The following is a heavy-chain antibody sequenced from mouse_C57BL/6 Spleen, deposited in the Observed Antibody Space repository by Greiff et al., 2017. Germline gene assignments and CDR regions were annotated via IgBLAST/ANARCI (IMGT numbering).Heavy chain of an antibody. Sequence: QVQLQQSGPELVKPGASVKISCKASGYAFSSSWMNWVKQRPGKGLEWIGRIYPGDGDTNYKGKFKGKATLTADKSSSTAYMQLSSLTSEDSAVYFCARRITTVVGYAMDYWGQGTSVTVSS. CDR2: IYPGDGDT. D-gene: IGHD1-1*01. CDR1: GYAFSSSW. V-gene: IGHV1-82*01. J-gene: IGHJ4*01. CDR3: ARRITTVVGYAMDY.